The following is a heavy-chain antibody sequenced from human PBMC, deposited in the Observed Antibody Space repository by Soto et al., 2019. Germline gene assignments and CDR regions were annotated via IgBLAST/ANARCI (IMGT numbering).Heavy chain of an antibody. CDR2: INHSGST. CDR3: ARGEGYDFWSGYYSAKSSGWYNY. J-gene: IGHJ4*02. CDR1: GGSFSGYY. V-gene: IGHV4-34*01. D-gene: IGHD3-3*01. Sequence: SETLSLTCAVYGGSFSGYYWSWIRQPPGKGLEWIGEINHSGSTNYNPSLKSRVTISVDTSKDQFSLKLSSVTAADTAVYYCARGEGYDFWSGYYSAKSSGWYNYWGQGTLVTVSS.